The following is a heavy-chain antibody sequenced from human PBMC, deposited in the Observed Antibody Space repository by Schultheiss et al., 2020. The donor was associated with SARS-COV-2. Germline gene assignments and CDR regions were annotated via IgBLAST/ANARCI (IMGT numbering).Heavy chain of an antibody. J-gene: IGHJ3*02. Sequence: SETLSLTCAVYGGSFSGYYWSWIRQHPGKGLDWIGRIYTSGSTNYNPSLKSRVTISVDTSKNQFSLKLSSVTAADTAVYYCARRLVPGEGGAFDIWGQGTMVTVSS. CDR2: IYTSGST. CDR1: GGSFSGYY. V-gene: IGHV4-34*01. CDR3: ARRLVPGEGGAFDI. D-gene: IGHD6-19*01.